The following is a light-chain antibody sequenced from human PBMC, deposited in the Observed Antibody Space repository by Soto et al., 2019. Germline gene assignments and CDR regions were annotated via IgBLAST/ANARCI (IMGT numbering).Light chain of an antibody. CDR1: QSITNN. Sequence: EILLTQSPATLSLSPGERATLSCRASQSITNNFLAWYQYKPGQAPRLLIYGASTRATDIPATFSGSGSGTEFTLTISGLQSEDFALYFCQQYNNWPFSFGPGTRLEIK. J-gene: IGKJ5*01. CDR3: QQYNNWPFS. V-gene: IGKV3-15*01. CDR2: GAS.